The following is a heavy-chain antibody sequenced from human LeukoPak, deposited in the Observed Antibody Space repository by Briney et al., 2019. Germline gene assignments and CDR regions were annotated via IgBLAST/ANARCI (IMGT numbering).Heavy chain of an antibody. CDR2: ITTSGTST. Sequence: PGGSLRLSCATSGFTFSSYEMNWVRQAPGKGLEWISYITTSGTSTYYADSVKGRFTISRDNGKTALSLQMNSLRAEDTAVYYCVVHSATSYYWGQGTLVTVSS. J-gene: IGHJ4*02. D-gene: IGHD1-26*01. CDR3: VVHSATSYY. V-gene: IGHV3-48*03. CDR1: GFTFSSYE.